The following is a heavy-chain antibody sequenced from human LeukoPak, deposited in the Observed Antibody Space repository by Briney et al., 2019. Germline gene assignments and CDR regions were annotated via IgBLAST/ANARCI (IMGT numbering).Heavy chain of an antibody. J-gene: IGHJ4*02. Sequence: GGSLRLSCAASGFTFDDYAMHWVRQAPGKGLEWVSGISWNSGSIGYADSVKGRFTISRDNAKNSLYLQMNSLRAEDTALYYCANTQLWSLNPFVYWGQGTLITVSS. CDR2: ISWNSGSI. D-gene: IGHD1-1*01. CDR1: GFTFDDYA. CDR3: ANTQLWSLNPFVY. V-gene: IGHV3-9*01.